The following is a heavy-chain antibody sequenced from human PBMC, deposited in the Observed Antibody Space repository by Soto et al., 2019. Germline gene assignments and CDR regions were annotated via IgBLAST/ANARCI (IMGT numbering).Heavy chain of an antibody. D-gene: IGHD3-10*01. J-gene: IGHJ4*02. CDR3: ARGVGVTMVRVFDY. CDR2: INHSGST. CDR1: GGSFSGYY. Sequence: ETLSLTCAVYGGSFSGYYWSWIRQPPGKGLEWIGEINHSGSTNYNPSLKSRVTISVDTSKNQFSLKLSSVTAADTAVYYCARGVGVTMVRVFDYWGQGTLVTVS. V-gene: IGHV4-34*01.